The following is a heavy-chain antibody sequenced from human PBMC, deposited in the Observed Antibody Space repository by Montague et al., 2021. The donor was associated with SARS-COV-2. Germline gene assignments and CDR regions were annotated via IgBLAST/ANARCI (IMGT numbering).Heavy chain of an antibody. Sequence: SLRLSCAASGFTFSSYSMNWVRQAPGKGLEWVSSISSSSSYIYYADSVKGRFTISRDNAKNSLYLQMNSLRAEDTAVYYCARDRYYDILTGYWEFDPWGQGTPVTVSS. CDR2: ISSSSSYI. CDR1: GFTFSSYS. D-gene: IGHD3-9*01. J-gene: IGHJ5*02. CDR3: ARDRYYDILTGYWEFDP. V-gene: IGHV3-21*01.